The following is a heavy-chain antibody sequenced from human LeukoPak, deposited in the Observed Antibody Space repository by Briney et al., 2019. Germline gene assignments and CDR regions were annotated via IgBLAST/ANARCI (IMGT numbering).Heavy chain of an antibody. CDR1: GGSISSYY. CDR3: ARGSGGYYYPFDY. CDR2: IYYSGST. D-gene: IGHD3-22*01. Sequence: PSETLSLTCTVSGGSISSYYWSWIRQPPGKGLEWIGYIYYSGSTNYNPSLKSRVTISVNTSKNQFSLKLSSVTAADTAVYYCARGSGGYYYPFDYWGQGTLVTVSS. V-gene: IGHV4-59*01. J-gene: IGHJ4*02.